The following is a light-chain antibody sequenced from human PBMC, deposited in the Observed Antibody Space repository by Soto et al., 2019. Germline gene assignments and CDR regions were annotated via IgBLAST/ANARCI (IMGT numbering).Light chain of an antibody. J-gene: IGLJ2*01. CDR2: RNN. CDR1: NSNIGSNH. V-gene: IGLV1-47*01. CDR3: AAWDDSLSGPRLV. Sequence: QSVLTQPPSASGTPGQRVTISCSGSNSNIGSNHVYWYQQLPGAAPKLLIYRNNLRPSGVPDRFSGCQSGTSASLAISGLRSEDEAEYFCAAWDDSLSGPRLVFGGGTKLTVL.